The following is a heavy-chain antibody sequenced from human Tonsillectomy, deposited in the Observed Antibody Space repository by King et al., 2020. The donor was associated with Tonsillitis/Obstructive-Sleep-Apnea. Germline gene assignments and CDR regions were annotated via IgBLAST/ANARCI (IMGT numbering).Heavy chain of an antibody. CDR2: ISSSSSTI. Sequence: VQLVESGGGLVQPGGSLRLSCAASGFTFSSYSMNWVRQAPGKGLEWVSYISSSSSTIYYADSVKGRFTISRDNAKNSLYLQMNSLRDEDTAVYYCARSPSSVVPAATMWDIDYWGQGTLVTVSS. V-gene: IGHV3-48*02. J-gene: IGHJ4*02. CDR1: GFTFSSYS. D-gene: IGHD2-2*01. CDR3: ARSPSSVVPAATMWDIDY.